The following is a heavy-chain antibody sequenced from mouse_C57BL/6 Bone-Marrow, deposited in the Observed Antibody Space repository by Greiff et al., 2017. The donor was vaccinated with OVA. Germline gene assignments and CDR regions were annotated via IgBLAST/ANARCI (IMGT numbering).Heavy chain of an antibody. CDR2: IDPSDSYT. CDR3: ARERGLITTICAMDY. D-gene: IGHD1-1*01. CDR1: GYTFTSYW. J-gene: IGHJ4*01. V-gene: IGHV1-50*01. Sequence: QVQLQQPGAELVKPGASVKLSCKASGYTFTSYWMQWVKQRPGQGLEWIGEIDPSDSYTNYNQKFKGKATLTVDTSSSTAYMQLSSLTSEDSAVYYCARERGLITTICAMDYWGQGTSVTVSA.